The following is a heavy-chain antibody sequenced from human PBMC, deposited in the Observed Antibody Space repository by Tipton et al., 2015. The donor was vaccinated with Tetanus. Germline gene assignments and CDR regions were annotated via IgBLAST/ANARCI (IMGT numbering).Heavy chain of an antibody. CDR3: ATDGLPRGFVMVEATTQKYFRH. CDR1: GFTFNRYG. V-gene: IGHV3-23*01. Sequence: GSLRLSCAASGFTFNRYGINWVRQAPGKGLVWVSSISGSGDTTYYADSVRCRFTVSRDNSKDTVYLDVRSLRDEDTAVYYCATDGLPRGFVMVEATTQKYFRHWGRGTLVTVSS. J-gene: IGHJ1*01. CDR2: ISGSGDTT. D-gene: IGHD2-21*01.